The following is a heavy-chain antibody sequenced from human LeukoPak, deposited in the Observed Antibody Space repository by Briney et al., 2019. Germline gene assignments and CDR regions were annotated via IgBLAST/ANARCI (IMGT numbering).Heavy chain of an antibody. CDR1: GFTFSSYA. CDR2: ISYDGSNK. J-gene: IGHJ6*02. Sequence: PGRSLRLSCAASGFTFSSYAMHWVRQAPGEGLEWVAVISYDGSNKYYADSVKGRFTISRDNSKNTLYLQMNSLRAEDTAVYYCARDIPYRDFWSGFGLEPKSYGMDVWGQGTTVTVSS. V-gene: IGHV3-30*14. CDR3: ARDIPYRDFWSGFGLEPKSYGMDV. D-gene: IGHD3-3*01.